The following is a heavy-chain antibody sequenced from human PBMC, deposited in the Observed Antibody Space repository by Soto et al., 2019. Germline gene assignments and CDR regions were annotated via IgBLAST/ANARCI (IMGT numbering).Heavy chain of an antibody. CDR3: AREGYSGYDYQWYYFDS. J-gene: IGHJ4*02. D-gene: IGHD5-12*01. Sequence: XGSLRLSCSASGFTFSSYAMHWVRQAPGKGLEWVAVISYDGSNKYYADSVKGRFTISRDNSKNTLYLQMNSLRAEDTAVYYCAREGYSGYDYQWYYFDSWGQGTLATVSS. V-gene: IGHV3-30-3*01. CDR1: GFTFSSYA. CDR2: ISYDGSNK.